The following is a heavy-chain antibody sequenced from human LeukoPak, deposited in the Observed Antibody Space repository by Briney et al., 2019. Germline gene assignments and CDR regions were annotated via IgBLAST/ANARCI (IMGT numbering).Heavy chain of an antibody. V-gene: IGHV1-2*02. Sequence: GASVKVSCKASGYSFTDYYMQWVRQAPGQGPEWMGWVHPNSGSTNYAQQFQGRVTMTRDTSISTAYMELSSLRSDDTAVYYCARDLKAASTLDYWGQGTLVTVSS. CDR3: ARDLKAASTLDY. D-gene: IGHD2-15*01. CDR2: VHPNSGST. J-gene: IGHJ4*02. CDR1: GYSFTDYY.